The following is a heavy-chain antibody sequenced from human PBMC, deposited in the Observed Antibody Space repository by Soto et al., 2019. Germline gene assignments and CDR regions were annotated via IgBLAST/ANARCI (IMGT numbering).Heavy chain of an antibody. D-gene: IGHD3-3*01. CDR1: GFTFSSYS. J-gene: IGHJ6*02. CDR3: ARDYYDFWSGPSGGMDV. CDR2: ISSSSSYI. Sequence: PGGSLRLSCAASGFTFSSYSMNWVRQAPGKGLEWVSSISSSSSYIYYADSVKGRFTISRDNAKSSLYLQMNSLRAEDTAVYYCARDYYDFWSGPSGGMDVWGQGTTVTVSS. V-gene: IGHV3-21*01.